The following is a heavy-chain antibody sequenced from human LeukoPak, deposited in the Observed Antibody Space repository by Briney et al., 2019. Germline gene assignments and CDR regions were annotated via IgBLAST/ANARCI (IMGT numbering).Heavy chain of an antibody. CDR3: AREGWFGELRRHPVDI. J-gene: IGHJ3*02. D-gene: IGHD3-10*01. V-gene: IGHV3-7*01. Sequence: GGSLRLSCAASGFTFSDHYMDWVRHAPGKGLEWVANIKQDGNEKHYVDSAKGRFIISRDSAKNSLYLQMNSLRAEDTAVYHCAREGWFGELRRHPVDIWGQGTVVIVSS. CDR1: GFTFSDHY. CDR2: IKQDGNEK.